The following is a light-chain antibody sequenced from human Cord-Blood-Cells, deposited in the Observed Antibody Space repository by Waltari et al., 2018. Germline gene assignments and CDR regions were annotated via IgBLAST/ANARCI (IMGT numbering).Light chain of an antibody. Sequence: QSVLTQPPSVSGAPGQRVTISCTGSSPNIGAGYDVHWYQQLPGTAPKLLIYGNSNRPSGVPYRFSGSKSGTSASLAITGLQAEDEADYYCQSYDSSLSGSGVFGTGTKVTVL. CDR1: SPNIGAGYD. CDR2: GNS. J-gene: IGLJ1*01. CDR3: QSYDSSLSGSGV. V-gene: IGLV1-40*01.